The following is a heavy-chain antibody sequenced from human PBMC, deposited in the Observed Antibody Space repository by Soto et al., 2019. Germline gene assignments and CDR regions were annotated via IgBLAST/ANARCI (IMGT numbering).Heavy chain of an antibody. D-gene: IGHD3-16*01. V-gene: IGHV3-7*01. CDR2: INQDGSVE. J-gene: IGHJ4*02. Sequence: GGSLRLSCAASGFTFRAYLMSWVRQAPGKGLDWVANINQDGSVEYYADSVQGRFTISRDNAKNSLYLHMNSLRAEDTAVYYCDTYHGDDWESARHRYWGPGTLVTVYS. CDR3: DTYHGDDWESARHRY. CDR1: GFTFRAYL.